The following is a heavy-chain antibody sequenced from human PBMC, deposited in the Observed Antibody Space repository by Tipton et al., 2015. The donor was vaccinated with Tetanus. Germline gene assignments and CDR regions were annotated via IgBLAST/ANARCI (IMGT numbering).Heavy chain of an antibody. CDR1: GYTFTHYG. J-gene: IGHJ4*02. CDR2: INPGNGNV. Sequence: QLVQSGAEVKKPGASVKVSCKASGYTFTHYGMHWVRQAPGQRLEWMGWINPGNGNVKYSQKFQGRVTITRDASASTAYMELSSLRSEDPAVFYCARDYYGSGSYYFMDHWGQGTLVTVSS. V-gene: IGHV1-3*01. CDR3: ARDYYGSGSYYFMDH. D-gene: IGHD3-10*01.